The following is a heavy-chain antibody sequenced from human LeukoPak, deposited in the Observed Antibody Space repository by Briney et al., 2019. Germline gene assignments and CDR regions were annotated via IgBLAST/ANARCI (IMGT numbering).Heavy chain of an antibody. CDR1: GFTFSSPW. CDR3: ARDRAYKAFDY. Sequence: AGGSLRLSCAASGFTFSSPWMTWVRQAPGKGLEWVATIKPDGSEGSYVDSVKGRFTISRDNAKNSLFLQMISLRAEDTAVYYCARDRAYKAFDYWGQGALVTVSS. V-gene: IGHV3-7*04. CDR2: IKPDGSEG. J-gene: IGHJ4*02. D-gene: IGHD3-16*01.